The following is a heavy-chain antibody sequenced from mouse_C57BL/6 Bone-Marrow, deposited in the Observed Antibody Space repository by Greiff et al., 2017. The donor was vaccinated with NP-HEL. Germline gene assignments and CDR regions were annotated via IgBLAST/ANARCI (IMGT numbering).Heavy chain of an antibody. V-gene: IGHV5-4*01. CDR3: ARDEDYDYGPFAY. J-gene: IGHJ3*01. CDR2: ISDGGSYT. D-gene: IGHD2-4*01. CDR1: GFTFSSYA. Sequence: EVKVVESGGGLVKPGGSLKLSCAASGFTFSSYAMSWVRQTPEKRLEWVATISDGGSYTYYPDNVKGRFTISRDNAKNNLYLQMSQLKSEDTAMYYCARDEDYDYGPFAYWGQGTLVTVSA.